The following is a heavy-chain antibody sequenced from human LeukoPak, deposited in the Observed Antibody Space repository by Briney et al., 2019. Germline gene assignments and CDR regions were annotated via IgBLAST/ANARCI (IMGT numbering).Heavy chain of an antibody. CDR3: AKEEFDY. CDR2: ISWNSGSI. Sequence: TGGSLRLSCAASGFTFDDYAMHWVRQAPGKGLEWVSGISWNSGSIGYADSVKGRFTISRDNAKNSLYLQMNSLRAEDTALYYCAKEEFDYWGQGTLVTVSS. J-gene: IGHJ4*02. CDR1: GFTFDDYA. V-gene: IGHV3-9*01.